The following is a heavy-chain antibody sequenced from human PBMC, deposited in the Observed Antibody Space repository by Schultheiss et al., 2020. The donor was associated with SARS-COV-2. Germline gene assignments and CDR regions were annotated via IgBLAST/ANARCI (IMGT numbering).Heavy chain of an antibody. CDR3: ARDSHEIFGGAHFYYGLDV. D-gene: IGHD3-3*01. J-gene: IGHJ6*02. CDR1: GYTFTSYG. V-gene: IGHV1-8*02. CDR2: MNPNSGNT. Sequence: ASVKVSCKASGYTFTSYGISWVRQATGQGLEWMGWMNPNSGNTGYAQKFQGRVTMTRNTSISTAYMELSSLRSEDTAVYYCARDSHEIFGGAHFYYGLDVWGQGTTVTVSS.